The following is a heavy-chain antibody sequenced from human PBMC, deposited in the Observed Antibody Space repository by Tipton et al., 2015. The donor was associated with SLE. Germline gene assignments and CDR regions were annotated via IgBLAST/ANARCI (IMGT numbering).Heavy chain of an antibody. CDR1: GGSISSYY. Sequence: TLSLTCTVSGGSISSYYWSWIRQPPGKGLEWIGYIYYSGSTNYNPSLKSRVTISVDTSKNQFSLKLSSVTAADTAVYYCARGLPGPYYYYYYMDVWGKGTTVTVS. CDR3: ARGLPGPYYYYYYMDV. J-gene: IGHJ6*03. V-gene: IGHV4-59*01. CDR2: IYYSGST.